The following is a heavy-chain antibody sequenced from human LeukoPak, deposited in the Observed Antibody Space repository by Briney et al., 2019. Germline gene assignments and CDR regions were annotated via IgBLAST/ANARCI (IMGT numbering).Heavy chain of an antibody. CDR1: GGSISSGGYS. CDR2: IYHSGST. Sequence: SETLSLTCAVSGGSISSGGYSWSWIRQPPGKGLEWIGYIYHSGSTYYNPSLKSRVAISVDRSKNQFSLKLSSVTAADTAVCYCARVFGLRVGQYYFDYWGQGTLVTVSS. V-gene: IGHV4-30-2*01. D-gene: IGHD3-16*01. J-gene: IGHJ4*02. CDR3: ARVFGLRVGQYYFDY.